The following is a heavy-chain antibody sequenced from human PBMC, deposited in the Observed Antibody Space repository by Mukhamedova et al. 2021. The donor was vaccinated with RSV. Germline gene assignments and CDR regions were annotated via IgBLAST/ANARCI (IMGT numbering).Heavy chain of an antibody. CDR1: W. CDR2: INSDGSST. Sequence: WMHWVRQAPGKGLVWVSRINSDGSSTSYADSVKCRFTISRDNAKNTLYLQMNSLIAEDTAVYYCARVEHSFSPGPTYYYYGMYL. CDR3: ARVEHSFSPGPTYYYYGMYL. D-gene: IGHD1/OR15-1a*01. J-gene: IGHJ6*01. V-gene: IGHV3-74*01.